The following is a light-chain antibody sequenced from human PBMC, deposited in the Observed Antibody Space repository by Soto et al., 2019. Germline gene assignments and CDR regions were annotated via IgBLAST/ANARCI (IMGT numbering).Light chain of an antibody. CDR1: SSDVGGYNY. CDR2: DVS. V-gene: IGLV2-8*01. CDR3: SSYASSNTYV. Sequence: QSALTQPPSASGSPGQSVTISRTGASSDVGGYNYVSWYQQHPGKAPRLMIYDVSNRPSGVPDRFSGSKSGNTASLTVSGLQAEDEADYYCSSYASSNTYVFGTGTKVTVL. J-gene: IGLJ1*01.